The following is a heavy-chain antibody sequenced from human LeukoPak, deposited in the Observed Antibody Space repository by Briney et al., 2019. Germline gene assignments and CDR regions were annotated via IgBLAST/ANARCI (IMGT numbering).Heavy chain of an antibody. J-gene: IGHJ5*02. CDR1: GGSFSGYY. CDR2: INHSGST. D-gene: IGHD4-23*01. V-gene: IGHV4-34*01. CDR3: ASGGKGPQRVFGP. Sequence: PSETLSLTCAVYGGSFSGYYWSWIRQPPGKGLEWIGEINHSGSTNYNPSLKSRVTISVDTSKNQFSLKLSSVTAADTAVYYCASGGKGPQRVFGPWGQGTLVTVSS.